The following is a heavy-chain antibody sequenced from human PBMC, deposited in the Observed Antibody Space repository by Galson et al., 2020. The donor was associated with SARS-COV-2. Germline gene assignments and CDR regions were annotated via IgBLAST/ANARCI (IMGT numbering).Heavy chain of an antibody. CDR1: GGTFSSYA. CDR2: IIPILGIA. D-gene: IGHD1-7*01. J-gene: IGHJ6*03. V-gene: IGHV1-69*10. Sequence: SVQVSCQASGGTFSSYAIIWVRQAPGQGPEWMGGIIPILGIANHAQEFHGRVTITSDKSTSTAYMELSSLRSEDTAVYYCARLRYNWNYEVNEYYYYYMDVWGKGTTVTVSS. CDR3: ARLRYNWNYEVNEYYYYYMDV.